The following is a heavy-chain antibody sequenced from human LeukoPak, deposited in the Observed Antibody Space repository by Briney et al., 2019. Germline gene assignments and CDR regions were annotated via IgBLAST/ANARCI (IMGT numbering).Heavy chain of an antibody. D-gene: IGHD3-22*01. V-gene: IGHV3-53*01. Sequence: PGGSLRLSCAASGFTVSSNYMNWVRQAPGKGLEWVSIIYSGGTTYYADSVRGRFTISRDESKNTLYLQMNSLRAEDTAVYYCARLSYYHSRGYYQGYFDLWGRGTLVTVSS. CDR2: IYSGGTT. J-gene: IGHJ2*01. CDR3: ARLSYYHSRGYYQGYFDL. CDR1: GFTVSSNY.